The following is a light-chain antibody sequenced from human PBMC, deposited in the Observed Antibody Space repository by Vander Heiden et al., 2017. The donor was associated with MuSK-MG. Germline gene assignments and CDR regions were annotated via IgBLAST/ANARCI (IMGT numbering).Light chain of an antibody. V-gene: IGKV3-15*01. CDR2: GAS. Sequence: EIVMTQSPATLSVSPGERATLSCRASQSVSSNLAWYQQKPGQAPRLLIYGASTRATGIPGRFSGNGSGAEFTLNNSSLQFEDFAVYYCQRDNNWPLTFGGGTKVEIK. CDR1: QSVSSN. CDR3: QRDNNWPLT. J-gene: IGKJ4*01.